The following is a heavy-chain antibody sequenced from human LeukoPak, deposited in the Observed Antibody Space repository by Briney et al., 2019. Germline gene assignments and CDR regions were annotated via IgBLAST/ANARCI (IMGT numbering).Heavy chain of an antibody. D-gene: IGHD6-13*01. J-gene: IGHJ6*03. CDR3: ARISSSWSTYYYIDV. CDR2: IKQDGSEK. V-gene: IGHV3-7*01. Sequence: PGGSLRLSCAASTFTFNNYWMTWVRQAPGKGLEWVANIKQDGSEKFYVDSVKGRFTISRDNAKNSLYLQMNSLRAEDTAVYYCARISSSWSTYYYIDVWGKGTTVTVSS. CDR1: TFTFNNYW.